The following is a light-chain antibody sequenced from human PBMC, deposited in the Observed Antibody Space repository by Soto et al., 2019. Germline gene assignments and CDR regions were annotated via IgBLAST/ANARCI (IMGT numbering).Light chain of an antibody. Sequence: QSVLTQPPSVSGAPGQRVTISCTGSSSNIGAGYDVHWYQQLPGRAPKLLIYGNTNLPSGVPDRFSGSKSGTSASLAITGLQAEDAADYYCLSFDSSLSVVFGGGTKLTVL. CDR2: GNT. CDR3: LSFDSSLSVV. J-gene: IGLJ2*01. V-gene: IGLV1-40*01. CDR1: SSNIGAGYD.